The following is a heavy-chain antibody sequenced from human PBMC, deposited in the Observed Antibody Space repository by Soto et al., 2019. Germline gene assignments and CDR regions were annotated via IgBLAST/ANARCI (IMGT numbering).Heavy chain of an antibody. CDR3: ARDFASGRGFFDY. Sequence: PSETLSLTCTVSGGSISSGGYYWSWTRQHPGKGLEWIGYIYYSGSTYYNPSLKSRVTISVDTSKNQFSLKLSSVTAADTAVYYCARDFASGRGFFDYWGQGTLVTVSS. V-gene: IGHV4-31*03. CDR1: GGSISSGGYY. D-gene: IGHD3-10*01. J-gene: IGHJ4*02. CDR2: IYYSGST.